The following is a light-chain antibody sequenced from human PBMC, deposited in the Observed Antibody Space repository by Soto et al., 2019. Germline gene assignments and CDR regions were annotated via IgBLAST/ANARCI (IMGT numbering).Light chain of an antibody. CDR2: GAS. Sequence: VMTQSPATLSVSPGERATLSCTASQSINSNLAWYQQRPGQPPRLLIYGASTRATGIPARFSGSGSGTEFTLTISSLQSEDFAVYYCQQYNNWWTFGQGTKVEIK. J-gene: IGKJ1*01. V-gene: IGKV3-15*01. CDR3: QQYNNWWT. CDR1: QSINSN.